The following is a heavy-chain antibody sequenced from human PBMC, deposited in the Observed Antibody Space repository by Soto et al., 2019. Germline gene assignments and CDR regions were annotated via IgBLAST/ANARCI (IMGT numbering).Heavy chain of an antibody. D-gene: IGHD3-22*01. CDR1: GYSFSFYC. Sequence: GESLKISCKASGYSFSFYCIGWFHQMPGKGLEWMAIMYPDDSDIRYSPSFEAHVTISADKSTSTAFMQWSSLKASDTAMYYCATAYVYDFENSNYYREAFDMWGQGTLVNVSS. CDR2: MYPDDSDI. CDR3: ATAYVYDFENSNYYREAFDM. J-gene: IGHJ3*02. V-gene: IGHV5-51*07.